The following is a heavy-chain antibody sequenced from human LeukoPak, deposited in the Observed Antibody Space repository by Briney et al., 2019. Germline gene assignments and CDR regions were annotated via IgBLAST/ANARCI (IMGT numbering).Heavy chain of an antibody. Sequence: ASVKVSCKASGYTFTGYYMHWGRHAPGQGLEGVGWNKPNSGGKNYAQKVQGRVTMTRETSISTAYKELSRLRSDDTAVYYCARAAEEAFDIWGQGTMVTVSS. J-gene: IGHJ3*02. CDR1: GYTFTGYY. CDR3: ARAAEEAFDI. CDR2: NKPNSGGK. V-gene: IGHV1-2*02.